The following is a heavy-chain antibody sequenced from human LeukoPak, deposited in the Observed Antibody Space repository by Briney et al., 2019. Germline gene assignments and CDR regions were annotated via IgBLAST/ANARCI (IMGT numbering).Heavy chain of an antibody. J-gene: IGHJ4*02. CDR3: AKYNGAYTPQDC. CDR2: ISYDGSNK. CDR1: GFTFSSYV. V-gene: IGHV3-30*04. D-gene: IGHD3-16*01. Sequence: TGGSLRLSCAASGFTFSSYVMYWVRQAPGKGLEWVAVISYDGSNKYYADSVKGRFTISRDNSKNTLYLQISSLRAEGTAVYYCAKYNGAYTPQDCWGQGTLVAVSS.